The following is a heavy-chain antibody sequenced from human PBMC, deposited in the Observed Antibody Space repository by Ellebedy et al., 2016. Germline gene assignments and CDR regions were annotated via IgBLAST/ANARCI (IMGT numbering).Heavy chain of an antibody. J-gene: IGHJ1*01. CDR3: ARHVRLRLGEWTYQH. CDR1: GYSFTSYW. CDR2: IYPGDSDT. Sequence: GESLKISCKGSGYSFTSYWIGWVRQMPGKGLEWMGIIYPGDSDTRYSPSFQGQVTISADKSISTAYLQWSSLKASDTAMYYCARHVRLRLGEWTYQHWGQGTLVTVSS. D-gene: IGHD3-16*01. V-gene: IGHV5-51*01.